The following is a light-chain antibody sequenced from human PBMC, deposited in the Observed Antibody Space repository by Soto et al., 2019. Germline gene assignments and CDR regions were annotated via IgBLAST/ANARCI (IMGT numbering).Light chain of an antibody. CDR3: QQSENFPLT. CDR2: EAS. CDR1: QDIKKY. V-gene: IGKV1-33*01. Sequence: DIQMTQSPSSLSASVGDRVTVTCQASQDIKKYLSWYQQKPGKVPKLLIYEASNLETGVPSRFSGSGSGTDFTFTISSLQPEDVATYFCQQSENFPLTFGGGTKVE. J-gene: IGKJ4*01.